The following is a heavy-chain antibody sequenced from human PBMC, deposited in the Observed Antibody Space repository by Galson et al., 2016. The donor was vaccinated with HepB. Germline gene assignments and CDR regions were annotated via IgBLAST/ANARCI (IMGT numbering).Heavy chain of an antibody. CDR2: IKVYNDDT. CDR3: ARDHRMAAAGLFDN. J-gene: IGHJ4*02. V-gene: IGHV1-18*01. D-gene: IGHD6-25*01. CDR1: GYTFSSNG. Sequence: SVKVSCKASGYTFSSNGISWVRQAPGQGLEWMGWIKVYNDDTAYAQKFQGRVTMTTDTSTTTAYMELRSLTSDDTAVYYCARDHRMAAAGLFDNWGQGTLVIVSS.